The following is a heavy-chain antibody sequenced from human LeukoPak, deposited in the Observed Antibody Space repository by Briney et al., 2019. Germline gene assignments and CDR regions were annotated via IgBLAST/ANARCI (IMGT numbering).Heavy chain of an antibody. CDR1: GFTFSDYD. V-gene: IGHV3-11*01. D-gene: IGHD3-22*01. CDR3: ALHYYDSSGSFL. CDR2: IRSSGRSV. J-gene: IGHJ4*02. Sequence: GGSLRLSCAASGFTFSDYDMSWIRQAPGKGLEWVSNIRSSGRSVYYADSVKGRFTVSRDNANNFLYLQMNSLRAEDTAVYYCALHYYDSSGSFLWGQGNLVTVSS.